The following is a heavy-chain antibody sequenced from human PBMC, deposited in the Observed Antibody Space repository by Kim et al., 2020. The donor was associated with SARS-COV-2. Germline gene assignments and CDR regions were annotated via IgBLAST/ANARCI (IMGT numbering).Heavy chain of an antibody. J-gene: IGHJ3*02. D-gene: IGHD3-22*01. CDR3: ARWGENSDYYDSSCPDAFDI. V-gene: IGHV1-69*13. CDR1: GGTFSSYA. CDR2: IIPIFGTA. Sequence: SVKVSCKASGGTFSSYAISWVRQAPGQGLEWMGGIIPIFGTANDAQKFQGRVTITADESTSTAYMELSSLRSEDTAVYYCARWGENSDYYDSSCPDAFDIWGQGTMVTVSS.